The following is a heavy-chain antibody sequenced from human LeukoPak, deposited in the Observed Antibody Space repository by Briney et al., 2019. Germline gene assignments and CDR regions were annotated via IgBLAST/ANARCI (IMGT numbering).Heavy chain of an antibody. CDR3: ARALGYCSSTSCSNWFDH. V-gene: IGHV4-34*01. CDR2: INHSGST. D-gene: IGHD2-2*01. Sequence: SETLSLTCAVYGGSFSGYYWIWIRQPPGKGLEWIGEINHSGSTNYNPSLKSRVTISVDTSKNQFSLKLSSVTAADTAVYYCARALGYCSSTSCSNWFDHWGQGTLVTVSS. J-gene: IGHJ5*02. CDR1: GGSFSGYY.